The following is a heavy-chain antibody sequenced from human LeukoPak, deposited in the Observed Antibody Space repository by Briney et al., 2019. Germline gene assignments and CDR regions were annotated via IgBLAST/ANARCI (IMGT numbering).Heavy chain of an antibody. Sequence: PSETLSLTCAVYGGSFSSYYWSWIRQPPGKGLEWIGYIYYSGSINYNPSLKSRVTISVDTSKNQFSLKLSSVTAADTAVYYCARLANLALVRLPLPHFYYAVDVWGPGTTVTVSS. J-gene: IGHJ6*02. D-gene: IGHD3-16*01. CDR2: IYYSGSI. V-gene: IGHV4-59*12. CDR3: ARLANLALVRLPLPHFYYAVDV. CDR1: GGSFSSYY.